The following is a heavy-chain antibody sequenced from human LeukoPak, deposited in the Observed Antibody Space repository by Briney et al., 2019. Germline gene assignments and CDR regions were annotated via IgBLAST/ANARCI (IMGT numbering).Heavy chain of an antibody. CDR2: INPSGGST. V-gene: IGHV1-46*01. J-gene: IGHJ6*03. CDR1: GYSFTSYY. Sequence: ASVKVSCNASGYSFTSYYMHWVRQAPGQGLEWMGIINPSGGSTSYAQKFQGRVTMTRDMSTSTVYMELSSLRSEDTAVYYCARDPGYYYYMDVWGKGTTVTVSS. CDR3: ARDPGYYYYMDV.